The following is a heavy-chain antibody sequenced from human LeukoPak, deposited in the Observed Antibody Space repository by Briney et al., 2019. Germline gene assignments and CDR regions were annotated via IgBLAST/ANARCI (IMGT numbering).Heavy chain of an antibody. CDR2: IWYDGSNK. CDR1: GFTFSSYG. D-gene: IGHD6-19*01. V-gene: IGHV3-33*01. CDR3: ARDGVAGKFDY. J-gene: IGHJ4*02. Sequence: PGRSLRLSCAASGFTFSSYGIHWVRQAPGKGLEWVAVIWYDGSNKYYADSVKGRFTISRDNSKNTLYLQMNSLRAEDTAVYYCARDGVAGKFDYWGQGTLVTVSS.